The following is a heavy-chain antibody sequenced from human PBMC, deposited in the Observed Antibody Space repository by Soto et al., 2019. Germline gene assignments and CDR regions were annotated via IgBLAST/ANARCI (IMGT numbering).Heavy chain of an antibody. V-gene: IGHV4-59*06. CDR2: IYYSGST. CDR3: ANIVAKYYFDY. D-gene: IGHD5-12*01. CDR1: GGSFNTYY. Sequence: SETLSLTCAVYGGSFNTYYWSWARQPPGKGLEWIGYIYYSGSTYYNPSLKSRVTISVDTSKNQFSLKLSSVTAADTAVYYCANIVAKYYFDYWGQGTLVTVSS. J-gene: IGHJ4*02.